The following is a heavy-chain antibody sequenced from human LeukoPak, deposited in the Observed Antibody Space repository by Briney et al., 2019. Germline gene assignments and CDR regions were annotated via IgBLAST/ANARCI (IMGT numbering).Heavy chain of an antibody. CDR3: AKSSGMTWYYYGMDV. CDR1: GFTFHDYA. Sequence: GRSLRLSCAVSGFTFHDYAMHWVRQAPGKGLEWASGISWNSGNKAYADSVKGRFTISRDNAKNSLYLQMNSLRAEDTAFYYCAKSSGMTWYYYGMDVWGQGTTVTVSS. D-gene: IGHD1-26*01. CDR2: ISWNSGNK. V-gene: IGHV3-9*01. J-gene: IGHJ6*02.